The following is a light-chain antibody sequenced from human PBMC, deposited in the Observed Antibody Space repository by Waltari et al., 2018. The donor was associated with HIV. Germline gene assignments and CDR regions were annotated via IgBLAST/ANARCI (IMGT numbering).Light chain of an antibody. Sequence: QSVLTQPPSASGTPGQSVTITCSGSSSTIGSNFVYWYQQVPGTAPKLLIYRNNHRPSGVPDRFSGSKSGTSASLAISGLRAEDEADYYCAAWDDSLSGGVFGGGTKLTVL. J-gene: IGLJ2*01. CDR2: RNN. V-gene: IGLV1-47*01. CDR3: AAWDDSLSGGV. CDR1: SSTIGSNF.